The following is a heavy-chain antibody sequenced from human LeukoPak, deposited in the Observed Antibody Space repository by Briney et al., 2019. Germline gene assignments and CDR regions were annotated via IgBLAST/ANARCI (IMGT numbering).Heavy chain of an antibody. V-gene: IGHV1-46*01. J-gene: IGHJ4*02. CDR2: INPSGGST. D-gene: IGHD3-10*01. CDR1: GYTFTSYY. CDR3: ARQPTSMVRGIIITDYYFDY. Sequence: ASVKVSCKASGYTFTSYYMHWVRQAPGQGLEWMGIINPSGGSTSYAQKFQGRVTMTRDTSTSTVYMELSSLRSEDTAVYYCARQPTSMVRGIIITDYYFDYWGQGTLVTVSS.